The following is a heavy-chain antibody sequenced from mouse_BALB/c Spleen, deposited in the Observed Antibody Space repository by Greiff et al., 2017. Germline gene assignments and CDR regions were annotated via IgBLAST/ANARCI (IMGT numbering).Heavy chain of an antibody. J-gene: IGHJ3*01. CDR3: ARSSYDYDGRFAY. Sequence: VQLQQSGPELVKPGASVKISCKASGYSFTGYFMNWVMQSHGKRLEWIGRINPYNGDTFYNQKFKGKATLTVDKSSSTAHMELRSLASEDSAVYYCARSSYDYDGRFAYWGQGTLVTVSA. CDR2: INPYNGDT. D-gene: IGHD2-4*01. CDR1: GYSFTGYF. V-gene: IGHV1-20*02.